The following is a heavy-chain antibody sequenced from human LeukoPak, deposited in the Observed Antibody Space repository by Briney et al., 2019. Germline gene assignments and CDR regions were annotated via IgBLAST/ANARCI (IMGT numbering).Heavy chain of an antibody. CDR1: GGSISTSAYY. CDR2: IYYSGNT. D-gene: IGHD6-6*01. CDR3: ARAGSSSSGNDY. J-gene: IGHJ4*02. V-gene: IGHV4-39*01. Sequence: SETLSLTCIVSGGSISTSAYYWGWIRQPPGEGLQWIGSIYYSGNTYYNSSLKSRVTISVDTSTSQFSLRLSSVTAADTAVYYCARAGSSSSGNDYWGQGTLVTVSS.